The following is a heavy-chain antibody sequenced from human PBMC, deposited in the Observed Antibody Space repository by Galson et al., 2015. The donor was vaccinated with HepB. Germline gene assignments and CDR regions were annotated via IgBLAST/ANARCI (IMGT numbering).Heavy chain of an antibody. J-gene: IGHJ3*02. CDR1: GYTFTGYY. CDR2: INPNSGGT. Sequence: SVKVSCKASGYTFTGYYMHWVRQAPGQGLEWMGWINPNSGGTNYAQKFQGRVTMTRDTSISTAYMELSRLRSDDTAVYYCARDEPDSDSGGYYYGAFDIWGQGTMVTVSS. V-gene: IGHV1-2*02. D-gene: IGHD1-26*01. CDR3: ARDEPDSDSGGYYYGAFDI.